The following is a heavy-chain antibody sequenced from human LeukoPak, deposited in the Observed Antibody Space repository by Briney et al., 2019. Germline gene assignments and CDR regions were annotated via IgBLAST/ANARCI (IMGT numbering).Heavy chain of an antibody. V-gene: IGHV3-7*01. CDR3: ARSIAAAGLYYYYYMDV. D-gene: IGHD6-13*01. CDR2: IKQDGSEK. Sequence: GGSLRLSCAASGFTFSSYWVSWVRQAPGKGLEWVANIKQDGSEKYYVDSVKGRFTISRDNAKNSLYLQMNSLRAEDTAVYYCARSIAAAGLYYYYYMDVWGKGTTATISS. CDR1: GFTFSSYW. J-gene: IGHJ6*03.